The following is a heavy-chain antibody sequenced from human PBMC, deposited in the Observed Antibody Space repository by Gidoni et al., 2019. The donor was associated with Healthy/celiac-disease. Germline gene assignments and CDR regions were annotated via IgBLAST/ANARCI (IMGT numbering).Heavy chain of an antibody. Sequence: EVQPLESGGGLVQPGWSLRLSCAASRVPFARSHMRWVRQDPGKGMEWVSASSGSGGSTYYADAEEGRLTITRDNTKNMLYRKMNSLRDEETDGYYWAKGSKYSGSSRGDYFDYWGQGTLVTVSS. J-gene: IGHJ4*02. CDR1: RVPFARSH. CDR2: SSGSGGST. D-gene: IGHD1-26*01. CDR3: AKGSKYSGSSRGDYFDY. V-gene: IGHV3-23*01.